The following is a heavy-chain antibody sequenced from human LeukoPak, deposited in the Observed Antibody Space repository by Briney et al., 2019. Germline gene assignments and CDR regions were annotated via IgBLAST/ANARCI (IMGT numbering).Heavy chain of an antibody. CDR1: GFTFSSYG. CDR3: AVRGYSYGTDAFDI. Sequence: QPGGSLRLSCAASGFTFSSYGMHWVRQAPGKGLEWVAVISYDGSNKYYADSVKGRFTISRDNSKNTLYLQMNSLRAEDTAVYYCAVRGYSYGTDAFDIWGQGTMVTVSS. CDR2: ISYDGSNK. J-gene: IGHJ3*02. D-gene: IGHD5-18*01. V-gene: IGHV3-30*03.